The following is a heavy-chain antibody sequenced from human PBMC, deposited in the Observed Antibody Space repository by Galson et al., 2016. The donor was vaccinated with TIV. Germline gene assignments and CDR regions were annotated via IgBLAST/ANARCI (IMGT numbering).Heavy chain of an antibody. V-gene: IGHV1-69*15. Sequence: KVSCKASGGIFNTYTISWVRQAPGHGLEWMGKITPIFGTPNYAQMFQGRVSITADESTSTAYMELSSLRSKDTAVYYCARGDGSGSYYYDAFDIWGQGTLVTVSS. CDR2: ITPIFGTP. D-gene: IGHD3-10*01. J-gene: IGHJ3*02. CDR3: ARGDGSGSYYYDAFDI. CDR1: GGIFNTYT.